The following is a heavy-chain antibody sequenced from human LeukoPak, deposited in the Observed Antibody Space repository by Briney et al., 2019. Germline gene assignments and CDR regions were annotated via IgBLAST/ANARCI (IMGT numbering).Heavy chain of an antibody. CDR2: ISSSGTNT. J-gene: IGHJ4*02. V-gene: IGHV3-11*04. Sequence: NPGGSLRLSCAAAGFTLSDYYMSWIRQAPGQGLEWVSCISSSGTNTNYADSVKCRFTISRDNAKNSVHLQMNSLRAEDTAVYYCARVRYSSGWYDFDYWGQGTLVTVSS. CDR1: GFTLSDYY. D-gene: IGHD6-19*01. CDR3: ARVRYSSGWYDFDY.